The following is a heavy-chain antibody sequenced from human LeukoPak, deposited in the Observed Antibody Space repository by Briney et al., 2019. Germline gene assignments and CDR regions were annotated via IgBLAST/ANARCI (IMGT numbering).Heavy chain of an antibody. CDR1: GYTFATYF. CDR3: ARPTYCGSNCYFNFDY. V-gene: IGHV1-2*02. Sequence: ASVKVSCKTSGYTFATYFMHWVRQAPGQGLEWMGYIKPNSGVANYAQKFRGRVTMTWDTSISTAYIELSGLTSDDTAIYYCARPTYCGSNCYFNFDYWGQGTLVTVSS. CDR2: IKPNSGVA. J-gene: IGHJ4*02. D-gene: IGHD2-21*02.